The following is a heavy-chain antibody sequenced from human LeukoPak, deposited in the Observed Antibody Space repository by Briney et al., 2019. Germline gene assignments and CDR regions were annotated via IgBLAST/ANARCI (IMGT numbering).Heavy chain of an antibody. CDR3: ARDRTHTALLDY. Sequence: ASVKVSCKASGYTFTGYYIHWVRQAPGQGLEWMGWINPSSGGTDYAQKFEGRVTMTRDTSISTAYMELSRLRSDDTAVYYCARDRTHTALLDYWGQGTLVTVSS. CDR1: GYTFTGYY. CDR2: INPSSGGT. J-gene: IGHJ4*02. D-gene: IGHD5-18*01. V-gene: IGHV1-2*02.